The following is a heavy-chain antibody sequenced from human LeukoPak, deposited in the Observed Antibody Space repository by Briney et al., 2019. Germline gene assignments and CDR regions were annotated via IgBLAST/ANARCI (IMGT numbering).Heavy chain of an antibody. Sequence: AETLSLTCAVYGLSFSGYYWSWIRQPPGKGLEWIWEINHSGSTNYNPSLKKRGTISVDTSKNKFSLKLRSVTAADTAVYYCARGEVGRRLGEYDYYYYGMDVWGQGNTVTVSS. D-gene: IGHD1-26*01. CDR3: ARGEVGRRLGEYDYYYYGMDV. CDR1: GLSFSGYY. J-gene: IGHJ6*02. V-gene: IGHV4-34*01. CDR2: INHSGST.